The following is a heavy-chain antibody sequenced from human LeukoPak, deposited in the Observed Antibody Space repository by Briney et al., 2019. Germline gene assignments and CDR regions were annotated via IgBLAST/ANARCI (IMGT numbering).Heavy chain of an antibody. CDR3: ARYYGDYEVSDY. CDR2: TSAYNGNT. CDR1: GYTFTSYG. Sequence: ASMKVSCKASGYTFTSYGISWVRQAPGQGLEWMGRTSAYNGNTNYAQKLQGRVTMTTDTSTSTAYMELRSLRSDDTAVYYCARYYGDYEVSDYWGQGTLVTVSS. V-gene: IGHV1-18*01. D-gene: IGHD4-17*01. J-gene: IGHJ4*02.